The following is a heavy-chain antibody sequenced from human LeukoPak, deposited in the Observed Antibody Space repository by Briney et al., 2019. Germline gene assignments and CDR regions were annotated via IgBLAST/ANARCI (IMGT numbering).Heavy chain of an antibody. CDR2: IYYSGST. J-gene: IGHJ6*02. V-gene: IGHV4-59*01. CDR3: ARDYYYYYGMDV. CDR1: GGSISSYY. Sequence: PSETLSLTCTVSGGSISSYYWSWIRQPPGKGLEWIGYIYYSGSTNYNPSLKSRVTISVDTSKNQFSLKLSSATAADTAVYYCARDYYYYYGMDVWGQGTTVTVSS.